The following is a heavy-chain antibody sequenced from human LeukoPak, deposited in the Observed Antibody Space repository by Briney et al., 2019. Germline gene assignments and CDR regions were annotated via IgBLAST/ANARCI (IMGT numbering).Heavy chain of an antibody. CDR2: IYSGGST. V-gene: IGHV3-66*01. D-gene: IGHD3-9*01. Sequence: GGSLRLSCAAPGFTVSSNYMSWVRQAPGKGLEWVSVIYSGGSTYYADSVKGRFTISRDNSKNTLYLQMNSLRAEDTAVYYCARDTRHYDILTGYTVGMDVWGQGTTVTVSS. CDR3: ARDTRHYDILTGYTVGMDV. J-gene: IGHJ6*02. CDR1: GFTVSSNY.